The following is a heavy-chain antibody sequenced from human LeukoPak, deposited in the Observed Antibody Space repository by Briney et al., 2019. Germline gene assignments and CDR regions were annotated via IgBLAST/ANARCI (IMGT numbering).Heavy chain of an antibody. CDR2: INPNSGGT. J-gene: IGHJ4*02. V-gene: IGHV1-2*02. CDR3: ARVKLESFDY. Sequence: GASVKVSCKASGGTFSSYAISWVRQAPGQGLEWMGWINPNSGGTNYAQKFQGRVTMTRDTSISTAYMELSRLRSDDTAVYYCARVKLESFDYWGQGTLVTVSS. D-gene: IGHD1-1*01. CDR1: GGTFSSYA.